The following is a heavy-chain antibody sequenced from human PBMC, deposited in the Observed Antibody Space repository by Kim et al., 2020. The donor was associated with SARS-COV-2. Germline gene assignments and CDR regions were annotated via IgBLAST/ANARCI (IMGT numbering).Heavy chain of an antibody. J-gene: IGHJ5*02. Sequence: SETLSLTCAVYGGSFSGYYWSWIRQPPGKGLEWIGEINHSGSTNYNPSLKSRVTISVDTSKNQFSLKLSSVTAADTAVYYCARGLGTYSSSWYPKRAPRQNNWFDPWGQGTLVTVSS. V-gene: IGHV4-34*01. CDR2: INHSGST. CDR3: ARGLGTYSSSWYPKRAPRQNNWFDP. D-gene: IGHD6-13*01. CDR1: GGSFSGYY.